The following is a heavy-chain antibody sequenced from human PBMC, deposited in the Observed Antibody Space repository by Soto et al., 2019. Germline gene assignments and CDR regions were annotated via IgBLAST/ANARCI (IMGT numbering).Heavy chain of an antibody. CDR1: GGPISSYY. Sequence: PSETLSLTCTVYGGPISSYYCSWIRQPPGEGLEWIGYIYYSGSTNYNPSLESRVTISGDTSKNQFSLKLSSVTAADTAVYYCARGVNWGFFLRRAFDIWGQGTMVTVSS. J-gene: IGHJ3*02. CDR3: ARGVNWGFFLRRAFDI. V-gene: IGHV4-59*01. CDR2: IYYSGST. D-gene: IGHD7-27*01.